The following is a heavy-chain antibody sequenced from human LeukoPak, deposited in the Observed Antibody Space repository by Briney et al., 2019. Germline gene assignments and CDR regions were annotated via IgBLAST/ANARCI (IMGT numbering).Heavy chain of an antibody. D-gene: IGHD1-26*01. Sequence: SETLSLTCTVSGGSISSSSYYWGWIRQPPGKGLEWIGRIYYSGSTYYNPSLKSRVTISVDTSKNQFSLKLSSVTAADTAVYYCARHDVAATYFDYWGQGTLVTVSS. CDR3: ARHDVAATYFDY. J-gene: IGHJ4*02. CDR2: IYYSGST. CDR1: GGSISSSSYY. V-gene: IGHV4-39*01.